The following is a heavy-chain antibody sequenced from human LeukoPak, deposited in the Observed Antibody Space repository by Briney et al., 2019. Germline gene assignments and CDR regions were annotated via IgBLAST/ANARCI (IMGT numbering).Heavy chain of an antibody. V-gene: IGHV7-4-1*02. CDR2: INTNTGNP. J-gene: IGHJ3*02. D-gene: IGHD6-13*01. CDR1: GYTFTAFF. Sequence: ASVKVSCKASGYTFTAFFMHWVRQAPGQGLEWMGWINTNTGNPTYAQGFTGRFVFSLDTSVSTAYLQISSLKAEDTAVYYCVRDLGFGWGSSWFDAFDIWGQGTMVTVSS. CDR3: VRDLGFGWGSSWFDAFDI.